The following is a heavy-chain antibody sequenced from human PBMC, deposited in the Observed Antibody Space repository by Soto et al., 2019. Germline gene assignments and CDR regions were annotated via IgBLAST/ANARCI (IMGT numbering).Heavy chain of an antibody. D-gene: IGHD3-10*02. CDR1: GFSFDEHA. J-gene: IGHJ4*02. CDR3: AKDIVLFGDYKEFDY. V-gene: IGHV3-9*01. CDR2: ISWSGAGV. Sequence: EVQLVESGGGLVQPGRSLRLSCAASGFSFDEHAMHWVRQGLGKGLDWVSGISWSGAGVGYADSVKGRFTISRDNAKNSLYLQMNSLRVEDTAFYHCAKDIVLFGDYKEFDYWGQGTLVTVSS.